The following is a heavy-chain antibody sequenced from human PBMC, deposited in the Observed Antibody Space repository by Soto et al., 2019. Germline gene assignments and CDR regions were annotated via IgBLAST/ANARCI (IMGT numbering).Heavy chain of an antibody. Sequence: GGSLRLSCAASGFTFSSYGMHWVRQAPGKGLEWVAVISYDGSNKYYADSAKGRFTISRDNSKNTLYLQMNSLRAEDTAVYYCAKDRRVVYYYYGMDVWGQGTTVTVSS. CDR1: GFTFSSYG. V-gene: IGHV3-30*18. CDR3: AKDRRVVYYYYGMDV. CDR2: ISYDGSNK. D-gene: IGHD3-3*01. J-gene: IGHJ6*02.